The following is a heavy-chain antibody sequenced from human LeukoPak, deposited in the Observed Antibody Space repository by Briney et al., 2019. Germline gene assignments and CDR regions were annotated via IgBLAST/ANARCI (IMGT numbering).Heavy chain of an antibody. J-gene: IGHJ5*02. CDR3: AKDPTSLTIRLNWFDP. Sequence: GGPRRLRGPPPGFPFSTYAITWVRRAPGKGLEGFQAISGSGGSTYYADSVKGRFTISRDNSKNTLYLQMNSLRAEDTAVYYCAKDPTSLTIRLNWFDPWGQGTLVTVSS. D-gene: IGHD3-3*01. CDR2: ISGSGGST. V-gene: IGHV3-23*01. CDR1: GFPFSTYA.